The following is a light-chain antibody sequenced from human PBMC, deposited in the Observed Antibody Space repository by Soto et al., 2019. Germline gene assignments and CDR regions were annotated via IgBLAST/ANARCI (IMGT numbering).Light chain of an antibody. CDR3: QQYNSSPT. CDR2: KAS. CDR1: QSISSW. V-gene: IGKV1-5*03. Sequence: DIQMTQSPSTLSASVGDRVTITFRASQSISSWLVWYQQKPGKAPKLLIYKASSLESGVPSRFSGSGSGTEFTLTISRLQPEDFAAYYCQQYNSSPTFGQGTKVEIK. J-gene: IGKJ1*01.